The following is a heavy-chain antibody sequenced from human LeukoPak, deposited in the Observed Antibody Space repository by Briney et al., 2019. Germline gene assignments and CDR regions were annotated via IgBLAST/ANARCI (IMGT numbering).Heavy chain of an antibody. V-gene: IGHV4-59*01. Sequence: KPSETLSLTCTVSGGSISSYYWSWIRQPPGKGLEWIGYIYDSGSTNHNPSPKSRVTISRDTSKNQFSLKLSSVTAADTAVYYCARKKDWENAFDIWGQGTMVTVSS. CDR3: ARKKDWENAFDI. CDR2: IYDSGST. D-gene: IGHD1-26*01. J-gene: IGHJ3*02. CDR1: GGSISSYY.